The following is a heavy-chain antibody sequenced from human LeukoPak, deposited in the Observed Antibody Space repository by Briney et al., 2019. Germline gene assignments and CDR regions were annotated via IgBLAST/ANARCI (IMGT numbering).Heavy chain of an antibody. V-gene: IGHV1-18*01. Sequence: ASVKVSCKASGYTFTSYGISWVRQAPGQGLEWMGWICAYNGNTNYAQKLQGRVTMTTDTSTSTAYMELRSLRSDDTAVYYCARDHYDFWSGYQHEFFYFDYWGQGTLVTVSS. D-gene: IGHD3-3*01. CDR2: ICAYNGNT. CDR1: GYTFTSYG. J-gene: IGHJ4*02. CDR3: ARDHYDFWSGYQHEFFYFDY.